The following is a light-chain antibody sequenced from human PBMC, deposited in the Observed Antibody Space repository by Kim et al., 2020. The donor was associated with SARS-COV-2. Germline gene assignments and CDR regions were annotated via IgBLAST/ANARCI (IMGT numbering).Light chain of an antibody. CDR3: QVWDSSTVV. CDR1: NIGSKN. Sequence: SFALGNTARITCGGNNIGSKNVRWYQQKPGQAPVLVIYRNSNRPSGIPERFSGSNSGNTATLTISRAQAGDEADYYCQVWDSSTVVFGGGTQLTVL. J-gene: IGLJ2*01. CDR2: RNS. V-gene: IGLV3-9*01.